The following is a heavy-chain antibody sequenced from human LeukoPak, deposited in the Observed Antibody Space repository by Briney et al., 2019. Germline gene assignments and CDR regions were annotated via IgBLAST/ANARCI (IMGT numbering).Heavy chain of an antibody. CDR1: GGSISSYY. D-gene: IGHD3-10*01. V-gene: IGHV4-4*07. CDR2: IYTSGST. CDR3: ATFGFHYYGSGIYGMDV. J-gene: IGHJ6*02. Sequence: SETLSLTCTVSGGSISSYYWSWIRQPAGTGLEWIGRIYTSGSTNYNPSLKSRVTMSVDTSKNQFSLKLSSVTAADTAVYYCATFGFHYYGSGIYGMDVWGQGTTVTVSS.